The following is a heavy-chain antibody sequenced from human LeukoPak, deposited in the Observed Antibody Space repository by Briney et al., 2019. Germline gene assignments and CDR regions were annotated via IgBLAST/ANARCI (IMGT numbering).Heavy chain of an antibody. CDR2: ISAYNGNT. V-gene: IGHV1-18*01. D-gene: IGHD6-19*01. Sequence: GASVKVSCKASGYTFTSYGISWVRQAPGQGLEWMGWISAYNGNTNYAQKLQGRVTMTTDTSTSTAYMELRSLRSDDTAVYYCARGCPSSGWYRFRQKTFDYWGQGTLVTVSS. J-gene: IGHJ4*02. CDR3: ARGCPSSGWYRFRQKTFDY. CDR1: GYTFTSYG.